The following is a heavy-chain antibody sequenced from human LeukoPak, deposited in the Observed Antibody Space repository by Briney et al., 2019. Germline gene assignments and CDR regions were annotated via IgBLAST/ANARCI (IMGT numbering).Heavy chain of an antibody. CDR3: VKAAGSWYGYFDY. D-gene: IGHD6-13*01. J-gene: IGHJ4*02. CDR2: ISNNGGNT. Sequence: GGSLRLSCSASGFTFSNYAIHWVRQAPGKGLEYVSTISNNGGNTNYADSVMGRFTISRDKSKNTLYLQMSSLRAEDTAVYYCVKAAGSWYGYFDYWGQGTLVTVSS. CDR1: GFTFSNYA. V-gene: IGHV3-64D*06.